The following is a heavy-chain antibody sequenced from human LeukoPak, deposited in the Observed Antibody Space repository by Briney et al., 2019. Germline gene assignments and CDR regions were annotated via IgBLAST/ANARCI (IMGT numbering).Heavy chain of an antibody. CDR2: INPNSGAP. V-gene: IGHV1-2*02. D-gene: IGHD5-12*01. CDR3: AHVATDY. CDR1: GYTFTGYY. Sequence: ASVKVSCKASGYTFTGYYIHWVRQAPGQGLEWMGWINPNSGAPNYAQNFHGRVTMTRDTSISTVYMELSRLRSDDTAVYYCAHVATDYWGQGTLVTVSS. J-gene: IGHJ4*02.